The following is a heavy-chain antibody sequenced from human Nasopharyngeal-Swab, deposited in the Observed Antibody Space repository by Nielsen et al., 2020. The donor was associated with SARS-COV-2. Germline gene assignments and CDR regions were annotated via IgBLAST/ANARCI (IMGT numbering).Heavy chain of an antibody. J-gene: IGHJ2*01. CDR3: ARGRVVTEFTYWYFDL. CDR2: ISSSSSYT. Sequence: GGSLRLSCAASGFTFSDYYMSWIRQAPGKGLEWVSYISSSSSYTNYADSVKGRFTISRDNAKNSLYLQMNSLRAEDTAVYYCARGRVVTEFTYWYFDLWGRGTLVTVSS. CDR1: GFTFSDYY. V-gene: IGHV3-11*06. D-gene: IGHD2-21*02.